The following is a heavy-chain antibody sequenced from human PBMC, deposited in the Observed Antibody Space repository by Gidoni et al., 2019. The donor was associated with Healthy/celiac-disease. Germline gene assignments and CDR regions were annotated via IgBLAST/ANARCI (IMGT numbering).Heavy chain of an antibody. V-gene: IGHV5-51*01. CDR2: IYPGDSDT. Sequence: EVQLVQSGAEVKKPEESLKISCKGSGYSFTSYWIGWVRQMPGKGLEWMGIIYPGDSDTRYSPSFQGQVTISADKSISTAYLQWSSLKASDTAMYYCARPFYCSSTSCRGYFDYWGQGTLVTVSS. CDR3: ARPFYCSSTSCRGYFDY. J-gene: IGHJ4*02. D-gene: IGHD2-2*01. CDR1: GYSFTSYW.